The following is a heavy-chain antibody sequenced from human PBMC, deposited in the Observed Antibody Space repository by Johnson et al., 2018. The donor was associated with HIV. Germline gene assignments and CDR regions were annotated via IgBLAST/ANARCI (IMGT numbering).Heavy chain of an antibody. CDR2: ISYDGSNK. CDR1: GFTFSSYA. CDR3: AKKALGDVDAFDI. D-gene: IGHD2-21*02. J-gene: IGHJ3*02. Sequence: QVQLVESGGGVVQPGRSLRLSCAASGFTFSSYAMHWVRQAPGKGLEWVAVISYDGSNKYYADSVKGRFTISRDNSKNTLYLRMNSLRAEDSAVYYCAKKALGDVDAFDIWGQGTMVTVSS. V-gene: IGHV3-30*04.